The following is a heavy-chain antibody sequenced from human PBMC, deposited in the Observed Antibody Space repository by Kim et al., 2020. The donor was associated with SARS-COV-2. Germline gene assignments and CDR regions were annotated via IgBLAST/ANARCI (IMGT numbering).Heavy chain of an antibody. J-gene: IGHJ2*01. V-gene: IGHV6-1*01. Sequence: YARAGKGRISINAATSKSQFSLQLNSVTPEDTAVYYCARDGSPSIGYFDLWGRGTLVTVSS. D-gene: IGHD2-15*01. CDR3: ARDGSPSIGYFDL.